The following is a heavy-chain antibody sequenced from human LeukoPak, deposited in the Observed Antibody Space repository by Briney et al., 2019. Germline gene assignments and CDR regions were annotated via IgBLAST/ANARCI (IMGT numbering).Heavy chain of an antibody. J-gene: IGHJ3*02. CDR1: GYTFNNFW. CDR2: IYPYDSDT. Sequence: GESPKISCKGSGYTFNNFWIGWVRQMPGKGLEWMGIIYPYDSDTRYGPSFQGQVTISADKSISTAYLQWSSLKASDTAMYYCARRKSGTGDAFDIWGQGTMVTVSS. CDR3: ARRKSGTGDAFDI. D-gene: IGHD1-7*01. V-gene: IGHV5-51*01.